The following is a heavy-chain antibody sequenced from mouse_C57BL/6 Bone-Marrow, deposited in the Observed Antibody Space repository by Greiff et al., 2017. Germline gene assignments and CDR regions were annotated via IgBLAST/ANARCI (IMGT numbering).Heavy chain of an antibody. CDR2: IDPENGDT. V-gene: IGHV14-4*01. CDR1: GFNIKDDY. J-gene: IGHJ2*01. CDR3: TTFYYGSSYGGDY. Sequence: EVQLQESGAELVRPGASVKLSCTASGFNIKDDYMHWVKQRPEQGLEWIGWIDPENGDTEYASKFQGKATITADTSSNTAYLQLSSLTSEDTAVYYCTTFYYGSSYGGDYWGQGTTLTVSS. D-gene: IGHD1-1*01.